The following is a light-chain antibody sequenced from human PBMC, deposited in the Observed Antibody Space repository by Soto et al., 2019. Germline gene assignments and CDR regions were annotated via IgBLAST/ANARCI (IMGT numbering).Light chain of an antibody. J-gene: IGKJ4*01. CDR2: DAS. Sequence: DIQMTQSPSSLSASVGDRVTITCRASQSISSYLNWYQQNPGKAPKLLIYDASSLQSGVPSRFSGNRSGTDFTLTISSLQPEDFATYYCQQSYSTPLTVGGGTKVEIK. CDR3: QQSYSTPLT. V-gene: IGKV1-39*01. CDR1: QSISSY.